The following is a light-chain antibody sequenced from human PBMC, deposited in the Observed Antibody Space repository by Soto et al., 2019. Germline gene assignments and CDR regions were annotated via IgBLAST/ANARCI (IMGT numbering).Light chain of an antibody. Sequence: EVVMTQSPSTLSVSPGGRATLSCSASRSFPSNRATCRQNSGQAPRLLTYGASNRTTGIRARFSGSGSGTDFTLTISSLEPEDFAVYYCQQCYNLLQWTFGQGPRWIS. V-gene: IGKV3D-15*01. J-gene: IGKJ1*01. CDR2: GAS. CDR3: QQCYNLLQWT. CDR1: RSFPSN.